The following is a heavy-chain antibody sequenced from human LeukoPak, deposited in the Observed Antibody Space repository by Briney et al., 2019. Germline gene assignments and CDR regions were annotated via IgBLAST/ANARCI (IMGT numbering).Heavy chain of an antibody. J-gene: IGHJ4*02. D-gene: IGHD2-8*01. CDR1: GGSISSYY. Sequence: PSETLSLTCTVSGGSISSYYWSWIRQPPGKGLEWIGYIYYSGSTNYNPSLKSRVTISVDTSKNQFSLKLSSVTAADTAVYYCARGTWVSQGPYYFDYWGQGTLVTVSS. CDR3: ARGTWVSQGPYYFDY. V-gene: IGHV4-59*12. CDR2: IYYSGST.